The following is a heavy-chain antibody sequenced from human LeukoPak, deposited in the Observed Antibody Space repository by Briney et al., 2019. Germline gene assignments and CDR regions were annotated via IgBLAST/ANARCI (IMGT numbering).Heavy chain of an antibody. CDR2: IRSKAYGGTA. Sequence: GGSLRLSCTASGLLFGDYAMTWVRQVPGKGLEWLGFIRSKAYGGTAEYAASVKGRFTISRDDSKSIAYVQMNSLKTEDTAVYHCTVQVVPSDNWFDPWGQGTLVTVSS. CDR3: TVQVVPSDNWFDP. V-gene: IGHV3-49*04. J-gene: IGHJ5*02. CDR1: GLLFGDYA. D-gene: IGHD2-2*01.